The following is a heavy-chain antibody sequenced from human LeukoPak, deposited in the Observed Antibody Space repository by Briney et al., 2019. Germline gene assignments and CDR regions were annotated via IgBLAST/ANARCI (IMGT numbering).Heavy chain of an antibody. Sequence: SETLSLTCAVSGDSINSFYWSWIRQPPGKGLECIGSIYYSGSTYYNPSLKNRVTMSIDTSKSLLSLKLDSVTAADTAVYYCARGGKHSGWLDFDLWGRGTLVTVSS. CDR2: IYYSGST. D-gene: IGHD6-19*01. CDR1: GDSINSFY. J-gene: IGHJ2*01. V-gene: IGHV4-59*01. CDR3: ARGGKHSGWLDFDL.